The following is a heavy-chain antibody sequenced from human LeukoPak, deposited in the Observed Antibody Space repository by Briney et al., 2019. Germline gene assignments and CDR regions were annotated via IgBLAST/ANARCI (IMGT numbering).Heavy chain of an antibody. CDR2: IHRSGST. CDR3: AREIVGGFNPGAY. CDR1: LDSTTSNF. V-gene: IGHV4-4*02. Sequence: EPSETLSLTCTVSLDSTTSNFWSWVRQPPGKGLEWIGEIHRSGSTNYNPSLQSRVTISIDRSKNQIALESSSVTAADTAVYYCAREIVGGFNPGAYWGQGTLVTVSS. D-gene: IGHD1-14*01. J-gene: IGHJ4*02.